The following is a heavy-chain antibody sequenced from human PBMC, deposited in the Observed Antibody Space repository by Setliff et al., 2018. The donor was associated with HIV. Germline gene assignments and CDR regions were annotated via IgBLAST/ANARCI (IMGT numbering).Heavy chain of an antibody. CDR2: INPNSGDT. V-gene: IGHV1-2*06. CDR3: AREYDVLTGYYISAFDI. D-gene: IGHD3-9*01. Sequence: ASVKVSCKASGYTFTGYFIHWVRQAPGQGLEWVGRINPNSGDTNFAQKFQGRITMTRDTSISTAYLELNRLRSDDTAVYYCAREYDVLTGYYISAFDIWGRGTMVTVSS. CDR1: GYTFTGYF. J-gene: IGHJ3*02.